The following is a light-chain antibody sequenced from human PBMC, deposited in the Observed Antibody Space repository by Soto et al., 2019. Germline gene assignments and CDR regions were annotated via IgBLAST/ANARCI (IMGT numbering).Light chain of an antibody. Sequence: QSVLTQPPSASGTPGQRVTISCSGSGSNIGSYTVNWYQQLPGTAPKLLIYSNNQRPSGVPDRFSGSKSGTSASLAISGLQSEDEADYYCAAWDDSLNGVLFGGGTKLTVL. J-gene: IGLJ2*01. CDR2: SNN. CDR3: AAWDDSLNGVL. V-gene: IGLV1-44*01. CDR1: GSNIGSYT.